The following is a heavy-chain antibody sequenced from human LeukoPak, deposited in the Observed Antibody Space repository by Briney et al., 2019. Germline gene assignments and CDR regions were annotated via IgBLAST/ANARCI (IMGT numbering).Heavy chain of an antibody. CDR1: GYTFTSYG. CDR3: ARNSGSYHDAFDI. J-gene: IGHJ3*02. V-gene: IGHV1-69*13. CDR2: IIPIFGTA. Sequence: ASVKVSCKASGYTFTSYGISWVRQAPGQGLEWMGGIIPIFGTANYAQKFQGRVTITADESTSTAYMELSSLRSEDTAVYYCARNSGSYHDAFDIWGQGTMVTVSS. D-gene: IGHD1-26*01.